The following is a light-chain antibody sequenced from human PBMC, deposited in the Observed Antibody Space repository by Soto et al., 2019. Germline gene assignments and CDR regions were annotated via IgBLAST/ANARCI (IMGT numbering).Light chain of an antibody. J-gene: IGKJ1*01. CDR1: QTISNY. Sequence: DIQMTQSPSTLSASVGDRVTITCRASQTISNYLTWYQQRPGKAPNLLIYRSSILQNGVPSRFSGSGSGTEFTLTISRLQPDDFASYYCQQYYIYATFGQGTRVEI. CDR3: QQYYIYAT. V-gene: IGKV1-5*03. CDR2: RSS.